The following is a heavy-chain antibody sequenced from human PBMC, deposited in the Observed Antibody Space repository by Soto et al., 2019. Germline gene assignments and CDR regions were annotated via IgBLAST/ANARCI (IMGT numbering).Heavy chain of an antibody. CDR3: ARGAGYGDYLSPPPRYYWHYMDV. CDR1: GFTFDDYG. J-gene: IGHJ6*03. Sequence: GGSLRLSCAASGFTFDDYGMSWVRQAPGKGLEWVSGINWNGGSTGYADSVKGRFTLSRDNAKKSLYLEMNSLRAEDTALYHCARGAGYGDYLSPPPRYYWHYMDVWGKGTTVTVSS. CDR2: INWNGGST. D-gene: IGHD4-17*01. V-gene: IGHV3-20*01.